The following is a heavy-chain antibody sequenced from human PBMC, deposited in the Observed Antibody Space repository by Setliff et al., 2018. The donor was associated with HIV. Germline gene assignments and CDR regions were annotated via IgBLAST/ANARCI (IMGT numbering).Heavy chain of an antibody. CDR3: ATYADRESNRFDP. CDR1: GGSFSGYY. D-gene: IGHD3-10*01. V-gene: IGHV4-34*01. Sequence: SETLSLTCAVYGGSFSGYYWSWIRQPPGKGLEWIGEINHSGSTNYNPSLKSRVTISVDTSKNQFSLKLSSVTAADTAMYYCATYADRESNRFDPWGQGSLVTVSS. CDR2: INHSGST. J-gene: IGHJ5*02.